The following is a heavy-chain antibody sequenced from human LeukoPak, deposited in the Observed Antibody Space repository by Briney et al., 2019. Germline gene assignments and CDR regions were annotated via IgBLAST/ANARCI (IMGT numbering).Heavy chain of an antibody. J-gene: IGHJ5*02. CDR1: GYTFTDYY. Sequence: WASVTVSCKASGYTFTDYYMHWVRQAPGQGLEWMGWMNPNSGNTDYAQKFQGRVTMTRNTSISTAYMELSSLGSEDTAVYYCARGHRGGSYSWFDPWGQGTLVTVSS. V-gene: IGHV1-8*02. CDR2: MNPNSGNT. D-gene: IGHD1-26*01. CDR3: ARGHRGGSYSWFDP.